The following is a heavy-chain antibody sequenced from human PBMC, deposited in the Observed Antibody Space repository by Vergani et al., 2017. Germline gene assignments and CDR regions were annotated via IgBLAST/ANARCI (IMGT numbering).Heavy chain of an antibody. CDR3: AKEPLYGGNIVRAALGREDY. J-gene: IGHJ4*02. CDR2: ISGSGDST. D-gene: IGHD4-23*01. CDR1: GFTFSSYA. Sequence: EVQLLESGGGLVQPGGSLRLSCAASGFTFSSYAMSWVRQAPGKGLEWVSAISGSGDSTYYADSVKGRFTISRDNSKTTLYLQMNSLRAEDTAVYYCAKEPLYGGNIVRAALGREDYWGQGTLVTVS. V-gene: IGHV3-23*01.